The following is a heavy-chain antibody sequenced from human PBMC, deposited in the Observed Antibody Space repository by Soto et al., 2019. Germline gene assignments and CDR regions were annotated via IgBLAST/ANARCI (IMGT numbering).Heavy chain of an antibody. CDR3: AKGRSYASGLGQSWFDP. CDR1: GFIFDDYG. D-gene: IGHD3-10*01. V-gene: IGHV3-9*01. CDR2: ISWNGDTK. J-gene: IGHJ5*02. Sequence: EVQLVESGGGLVQPGRSLRLSCAASGFIFDDYGMHWVRQAPGKGLEWVSGISWNGDTKGYADSVKGRFTISRDNAKNSLYLQMNRLRVEDTALYYCAKGRSYASGLGQSWFDPWGQGTLVTVSS.